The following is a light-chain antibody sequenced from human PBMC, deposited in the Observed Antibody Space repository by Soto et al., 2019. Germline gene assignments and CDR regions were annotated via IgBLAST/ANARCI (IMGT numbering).Light chain of an antibody. V-gene: IGKV3-20*01. CDR1: QSLTSSY. CDR2: GAS. CDR3: EQYESSPPSYT. Sequence: EIVLTQSPGTLSLSPGERATLSCRTRQSLTSSYLAWYQQKPGRAPRLLSYGASSRVTGIPDRFSGSGAGTDFTLTINRLAPEDCAVYYCEQYESSPPSYTFGQGTKLESK. J-gene: IGKJ2*01.